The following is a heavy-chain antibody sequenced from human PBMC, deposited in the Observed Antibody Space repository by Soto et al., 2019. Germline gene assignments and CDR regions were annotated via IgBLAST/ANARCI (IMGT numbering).Heavy chain of an antibody. J-gene: IGHJ4*02. Sequence: EVQLLESGGGLVQPGGSLSLSCAASGFTFSSYAMSWVRQAPGKGLEWVSAIGGSGGSTYYADSVKGRFTISRDNSKNTLYLQMNSLRAEDTAVYYCAKDIDGYNRPVDYWGQGTLVTVSS. D-gene: IGHD5-12*01. CDR2: IGGSGGST. CDR1: GFTFSSYA. CDR3: AKDIDGYNRPVDY. V-gene: IGHV3-23*01.